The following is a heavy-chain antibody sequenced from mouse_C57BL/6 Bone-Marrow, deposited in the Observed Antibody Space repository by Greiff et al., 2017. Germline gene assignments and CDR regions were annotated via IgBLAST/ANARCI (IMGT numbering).Heavy chain of an antibody. CDR2: INYDGSST. Sequence: EVQLVESEGGLVQPGSSMKLSCTASGFTFSDYYMAWVRQVPEKGLEWVANINYDGSSTYYLDSLKSRFIISRDNAKNILYLQMSSLKSEDTATYYCARDPLTRVVATRWYFDFWGTGTTVTVSS. D-gene: IGHD1-1*01. J-gene: IGHJ1*03. CDR1: GFTFSDYY. V-gene: IGHV5-16*01. CDR3: ARDPLTRVVATRWYFDF.